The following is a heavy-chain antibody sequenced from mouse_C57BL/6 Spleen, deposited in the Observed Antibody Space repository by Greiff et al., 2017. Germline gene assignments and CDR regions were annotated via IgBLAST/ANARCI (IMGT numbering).Heavy chain of an antibody. Sequence: VKLQESGAELVRPGASVTLSCKASGYTFTDYEMHWLKQTPVHGLEWIGAFDPETGGTAYNQKFKGKAILTADKSSSTAYMELRSLTSEDSAVYYCTRRPNWDYFDCWGQGTTLTGSA. CDR1: GYTFTDYE. V-gene: IGHV1-15*01. CDR3: TRRPNWDYFDC. D-gene: IGHD4-1*01. J-gene: IGHJ2*01. CDR2: FDPETGGT.